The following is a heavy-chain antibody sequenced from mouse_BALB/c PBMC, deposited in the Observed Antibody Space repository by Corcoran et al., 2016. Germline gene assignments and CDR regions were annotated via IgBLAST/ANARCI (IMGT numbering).Heavy chain of an antibody. CDR2: INTYTGEP. CDR3: AREPYAMDY. J-gene: IGHJ4*01. CDR1: GYTFTNNG. Sequence: QIQLVQSGPELKKPGETVKISCKASGYTFTNNGMNWVSQAPGKGLKWMGWINTYTGEPTYADDFKGRFALSLEASASTAYLQINNLKNEDTATYFWAREPYAMDYWDQGTAGTVSS. V-gene: IGHV9-3-1*01.